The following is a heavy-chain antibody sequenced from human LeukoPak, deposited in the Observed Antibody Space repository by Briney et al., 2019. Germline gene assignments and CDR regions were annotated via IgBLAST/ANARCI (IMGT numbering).Heavy chain of an antibody. J-gene: IGHJ4*02. CDR2: MNPNSGNT. D-gene: IGHD5-12*01. V-gene: IGHV1-8*01. CDR1: GYTFTNYD. Sequence: DSVKVSCKVSGYTFTNYDINWVRQASGQGLEWMGWMNPNSGNTGYAQRFQGRVTMTRNIAISTAYMELSSLRSEDTAVYYCAVTRGYSGYDFRFNYWGQGTLVTVSS. CDR3: AVTRGYSGYDFRFNY.